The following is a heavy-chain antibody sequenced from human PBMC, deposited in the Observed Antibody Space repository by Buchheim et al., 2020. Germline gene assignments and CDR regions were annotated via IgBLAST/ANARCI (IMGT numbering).Heavy chain of an antibody. V-gene: IGHV1-69*02. CDR2: IIPILGIA. D-gene: IGHD3-10*01. CDR1: GGTFSSYT. J-gene: IGHJ6*02. Sequence: QVQLVQSGAEVKKPGSSVKVSCKASGGTFSSYTISWVRQAPGQGLEWMGRIIPILGIANYAQKFQGRVTITADKSTSTAYMELSSLRSEDTAVYYCASGNPARDYYGSGSYYPYDYYYGMDVWGQGTT. CDR3: ASGNPARDYYGSGSYYPYDYYYGMDV.